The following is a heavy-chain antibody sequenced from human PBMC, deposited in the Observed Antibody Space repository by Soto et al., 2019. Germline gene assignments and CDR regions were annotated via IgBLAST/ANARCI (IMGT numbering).Heavy chain of an antibody. V-gene: IGHV3-30-3*01. Sequence: QVQLVESGGGVVQPGRSLRVSCAASGFTFSNYAMHWVRQAPGKGLEWVAVVSYDGSKQFYADSVEGRFTISRDSSTSTLYLHMDNLRDEETAVYYCARDRVYYYDNSGYYNFDYWGQGTLVTVSS. D-gene: IGHD3-22*01. CDR1: GFTFSNYA. CDR2: VSYDGSKQ. CDR3: ARDRVYYYDNSGYYNFDY. J-gene: IGHJ4*02.